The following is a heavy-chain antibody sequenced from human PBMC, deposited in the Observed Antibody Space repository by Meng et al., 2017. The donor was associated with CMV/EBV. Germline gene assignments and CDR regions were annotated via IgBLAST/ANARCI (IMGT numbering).Heavy chain of an antibody. CDR1: GFTFSSYS. CDR2: ISSSSSTI. J-gene: IGHJ5*02. D-gene: IGHD3-22*01. Sequence: GESLKISCAASGFTFSSYSMNWVRQAPGKGLEWVSYISSSSSTIYYADSVKGRFTISRDNAKNSLYLQMNSLRAEDTAVYYCASLTQYYYDSSDWFDPWGQGTLVTVSS. V-gene: IGHV3-48*04. CDR3: ASLTQYYYDSSDWFDP.